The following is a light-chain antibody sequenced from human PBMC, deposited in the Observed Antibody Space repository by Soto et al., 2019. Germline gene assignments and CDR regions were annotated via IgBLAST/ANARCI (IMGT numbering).Light chain of an antibody. CDR3: QQRTNWPSST. CDR2: DAS. J-gene: IGKJ5*01. V-gene: IGKV3-11*01. Sequence: EIVLTQSPATLSLSPGERATLSCRASQSVRSYLAWYQQKPGQAPRLLIHDASSRATGIPARFSGSGSGTDFTLTISNLQPEDFAVYYCQQRTNWPSSTFGQGTRLEIK. CDR1: QSVRSY.